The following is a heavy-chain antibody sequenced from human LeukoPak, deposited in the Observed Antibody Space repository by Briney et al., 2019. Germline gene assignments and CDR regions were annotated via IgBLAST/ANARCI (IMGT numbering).Heavy chain of an antibody. CDR1: GGSISSYY. V-gene: IGHV4-59*01. D-gene: IGHD2-2*01. CDR2: IYYSGST. CDR3: ARTLGYCSSTSCPDAFDI. J-gene: IGHJ3*02. Sequence: SETLSLTCTVAGGSISSYYWSWIRQPPGKGLEWIGYIYYSGSTNYNPSLKSRVTISVDTSKNQFSLKLSSVTAADTAVYYWARTLGYCSSTSCPDAFDIWGQGTMVTVSS.